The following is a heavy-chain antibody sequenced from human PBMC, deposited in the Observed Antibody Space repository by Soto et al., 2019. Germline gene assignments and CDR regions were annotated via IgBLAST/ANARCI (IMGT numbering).Heavy chain of an antibody. J-gene: IGHJ6*02. CDR2: IYQGGSS. V-gene: IGHV4-30-2*01. CDR1: GGSITSGGYS. CDR3: ARGFYGMDV. Sequence: NPSQTLSLTYVVSGGSITSGGYSCHWIRQAPGKGLECIGYIYQGGSSFYNPSLKSRAIISIDRSKNEFSLRLNSVTAADTAVYYCARGFYGMDVWGHGITVTAS.